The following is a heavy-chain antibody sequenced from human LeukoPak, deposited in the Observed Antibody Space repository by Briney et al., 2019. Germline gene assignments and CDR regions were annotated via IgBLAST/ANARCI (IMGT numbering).Heavy chain of an antibody. Sequence: SVKVSCKASGGTFSSYAISWVRQAPGQGLEWMGGIIPIFGTANYAQKFQGRVTITTDESTSTAYMELSSLRSEDTAVYYCARTGNDYSNYNSPSASTDGGYYYYYYMDVWGKGTTVTVSS. CDR1: GGTFSSYA. CDR3: ARTGNDYSNYNSPSASTDGGYYYYYYMDV. J-gene: IGHJ6*03. CDR2: IIPIFGTA. V-gene: IGHV1-69*05. D-gene: IGHD4-11*01.